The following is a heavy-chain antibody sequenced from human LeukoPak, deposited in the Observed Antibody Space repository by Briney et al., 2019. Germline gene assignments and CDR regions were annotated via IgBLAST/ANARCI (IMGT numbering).Heavy chain of an antibody. J-gene: IGHJ4*02. V-gene: IGHV3-23*01. Sequence: GGSLRLSCAASGFTFSSYAMSWVRQAPGKGLEWVSAISGSGGSTYYADSVKGRFTISRDNSKNTLYLQVNSLRAEDTAVYYCAKDLRQYDFWSGYHIEFDYWGQGTLVTVSS. CDR2: ISGSGGST. D-gene: IGHD3-3*01. CDR3: AKDLRQYDFWSGYHIEFDY. CDR1: GFTFSSYA.